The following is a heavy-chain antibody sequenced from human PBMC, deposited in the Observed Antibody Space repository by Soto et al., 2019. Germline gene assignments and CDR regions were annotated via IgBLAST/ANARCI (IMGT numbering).Heavy chain of an antibody. CDR1: GFSLSTTGGG. D-gene: IGHD3-10*01. CDR3: ARSLWFGELH. J-gene: IGHJ4*02. V-gene: IGHV2-5*02. Sequence: QITLKESGPTLVKPTQTLTLTCSFSGFSLSTTGGGVGWIRQSPGQALEWLAIIYWDNDKRYSPSLKSRVTITKYTSKNQVVLTVTNRDPVDTGTYYGARSLWFGELHWGQGALVTVSS. CDR2: IYWDNDK.